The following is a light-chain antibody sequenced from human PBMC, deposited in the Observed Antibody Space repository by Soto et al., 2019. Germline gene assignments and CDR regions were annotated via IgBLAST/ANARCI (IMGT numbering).Light chain of an antibody. CDR3: CSYAGNSEV. CDR2: EVT. J-gene: IGLJ1*01. V-gene: IGLV2-23*02. CDR1: STDVGGYNL. Sequence: QSVLTQPLSVSRSPGQSVPISCTGTSTDVGGYNLVSWYQQHPGKAPKLMIYEVTERPSGVSNRFSGSKSGNTASLTISGLQPDDEADYYCCSYAGNSEVFGTGTKVTVL.